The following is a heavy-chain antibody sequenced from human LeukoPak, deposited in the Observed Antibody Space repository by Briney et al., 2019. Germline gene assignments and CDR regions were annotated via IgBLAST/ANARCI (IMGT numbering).Heavy chain of an antibody. J-gene: IGHJ1*01. V-gene: IGHV4-39*07. CDR1: GGSISSSSYY. CDR3: ARQTYYYDSSGYPTVRYFQH. CDR2: IYYSGST. D-gene: IGHD3-22*01. Sequence: SETLSLTCTVSGGSISSSSYYWGWIRQPPGKGLEWIGSIYYSGSTYYNPSLKSRVTISVDTSKNQFSLKLSSVTAADTAVYYCARQTYYYDSSGYPTVRYFQHWGQGTLVTVSS.